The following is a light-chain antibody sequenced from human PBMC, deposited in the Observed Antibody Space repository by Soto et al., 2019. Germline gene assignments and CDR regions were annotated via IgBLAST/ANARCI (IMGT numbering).Light chain of an antibody. V-gene: IGKV1-39*01. CDR1: RTINTY. CDR2: GAS. CDR3: QQTYSDIS. Sequence: DVRMTQSPSSLSASVGDTITITCRASRTINTYLNWFQQKPGEPPRLLIYGASTLHDGVPSRFSGSGSGADFTLTISGLQPEDFASYHCQQTYSDISFGGGTKE. J-gene: IGKJ4*01.